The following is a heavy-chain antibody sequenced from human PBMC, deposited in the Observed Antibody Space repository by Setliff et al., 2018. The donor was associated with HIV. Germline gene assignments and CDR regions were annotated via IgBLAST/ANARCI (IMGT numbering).Heavy chain of an antibody. CDR1: GGSFSGNY. V-gene: IGHV4-34*01. Sequence: SETLSLTCAVYGGSFSGNYWNWIRQPPGKGLEWIGEINHSANTNYSPSLKSRVTISVDRSGNQFSLRLTSVTAADTAVYYCATCRHRPSNWFDPWGQGTVVTVSS. CDR3: ATCRHRPSNWFDP. J-gene: IGHJ5*02. CDR2: INHSANT.